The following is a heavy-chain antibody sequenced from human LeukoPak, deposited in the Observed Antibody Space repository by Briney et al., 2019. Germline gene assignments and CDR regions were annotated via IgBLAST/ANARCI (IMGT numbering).Heavy chain of an antibody. CDR1: GGSFSGYY. CDR3: ARAFVVVPAAKYYFDY. V-gene: IGHV4-34*01. D-gene: IGHD2-2*01. CDR2: INHSGST. Sequence: SETLSLTCAVYGGSFSGYYWSWIRQPPGKGLEWIGEINHSGSTNYNPSLKSRVTISVDTSKNQFSPKLSSVTAADTAVYYCARAFVVVPAAKYYFDYWGQGTLVTVSS. J-gene: IGHJ4*02.